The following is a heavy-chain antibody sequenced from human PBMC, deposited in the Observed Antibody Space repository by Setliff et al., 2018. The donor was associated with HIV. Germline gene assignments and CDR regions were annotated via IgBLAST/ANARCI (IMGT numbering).Heavy chain of an antibody. CDR1: GGSISNFY. D-gene: IGHD3-3*01. J-gene: IGHJ4*02. CDR2: IYTSGST. V-gene: IGHV4-4*09. CDR3: ARVPFTTGFDY. Sequence: LSLTCTVSGGSISNFYWSWIRQPPGKGLEWIGYIYTSGSTSYNPSLRSRVTISLDTSKNRFSLKLNSVTAADTAVYYCARVPFTTGFDYWGQGILVTVSS.